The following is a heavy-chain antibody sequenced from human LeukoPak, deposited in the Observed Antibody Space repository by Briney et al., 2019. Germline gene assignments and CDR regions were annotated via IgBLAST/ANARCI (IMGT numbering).Heavy chain of an antibody. D-gene: IGHD3-10*01. V-gene: IGHV3-74*01. CDR1: GFTFSSHA. J-gene: IGHJ4*02. CDR3: VADRGNWSGGDF. CDR2: IDSAGGRI. Sequence: PGGSLRLSCAASGFTFSSHAMAWVRQLPGKGLAWVSRIDSAGGRIQWADSVKGRFTISRDNAKNTVYLQMNSLRPEDSAVYYCVADRGNWSGGDFWGRGTLVIVSS.